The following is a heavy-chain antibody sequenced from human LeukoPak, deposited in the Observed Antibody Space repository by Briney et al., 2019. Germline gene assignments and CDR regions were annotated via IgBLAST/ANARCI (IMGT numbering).Heavy chain of an antibody. V-gene: IGHV3-33*01. J-gene: IGHJ4*02. Sequence: GRSLRLSCAASGFTFSSYGMHRVRQAPGKGLEGVAVIWYDGSNKYYAESVKGRFTISRDNSKNTLYLQMNSLRAEDTAVYYCARDLRGPTDYWGQGTLVTVSS. CDR3: ARDLRGPTDY. CDR2: IWYDGSNK. D-gene: IGHD3-16*01. CDR1: GFTFSSYG.